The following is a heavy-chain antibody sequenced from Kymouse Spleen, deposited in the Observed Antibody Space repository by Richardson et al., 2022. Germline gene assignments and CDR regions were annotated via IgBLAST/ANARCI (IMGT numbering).Heavy chain of an antibody. J-gene: IGHJ4*02. CDR1: GGSISSSSYY. CDR2: IYYSGST. V-gene: IGHV4-39*01. D-gene: IGHD2-8*01. CDR3: ARQCTNGVCYNY. Sequence: QLQLQESGPGLVKPSETLSLTCTVSGGSISSSSYYWGWIRQPPGKGLEWIGSIYYSGSTYYNPSLKSRVTISVDTSKNQFSLKLSSVTAADTAVYYCARQCTNGVCYNYWGQGTLVTVSS.